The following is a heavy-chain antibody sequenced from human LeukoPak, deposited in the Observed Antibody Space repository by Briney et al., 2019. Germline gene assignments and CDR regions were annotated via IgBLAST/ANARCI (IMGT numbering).Heavy chain of an antibody. J-gene: IGHJ4*02. CDR3: ARDHGANYESGGYFDS. CDR1: GGSISSGSYY. V-gene: IGHV4-61*02. Sequence: SQTLSLTCTVSGGSISSGSYYWSWIRQPAGKGLEWIGRIYTSGSTNYNPSLKSRVTISVDTSKNQFSLKLSSVTAADTAVYYCARDHGANYESGGYFDSWGPGTLVTVSS. D-gene: IGHD3-10*01. CDR2: IYTSGST.